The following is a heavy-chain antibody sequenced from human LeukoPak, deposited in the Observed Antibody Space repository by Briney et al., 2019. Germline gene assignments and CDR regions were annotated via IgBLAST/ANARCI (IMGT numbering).Heavy chain of an antibody. Sequence: GGSLRLSCAASGFTFSSYGMHWVRQAPGKGLEWVAFIRYDGSNKYYADSVKGRFTISRDNSKNTLYLQMNSLRVEDTAVYYCAKELDSIYYYYGMDVWGQGTTVTVSS. CDR1: GFTFSSYG. CDR2: IRYDGSNK. CDR3: AKELDSIYYYYGMDV. J-gene: IGHJ6*02. V-gene: IGHV3-30*02. D-gene: IGHD3-22*01.